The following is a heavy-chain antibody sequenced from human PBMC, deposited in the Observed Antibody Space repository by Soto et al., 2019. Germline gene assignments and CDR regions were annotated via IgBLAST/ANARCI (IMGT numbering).Heavy chain of an antibody. CDR3: AKDRAPYQLRTKDY. CDR1: GFTFDDYA. D-gene: IGHD2-21*01. V-gene: IGHV3-9*01. J-gene: IGHJ4*02. Sequence: EVQLVESGGGLVQPGRTLRLSCAAAGFTFDDYAMHWVRQAPGKGLEWVSGISWNSGSIGYADSVKGRFTISRDNAKNSLYLQMNSLRPEDTALYYCAKDRAPYQLRTKDYWGQGTLVTVSS. CDR2: ISWNSGSI.